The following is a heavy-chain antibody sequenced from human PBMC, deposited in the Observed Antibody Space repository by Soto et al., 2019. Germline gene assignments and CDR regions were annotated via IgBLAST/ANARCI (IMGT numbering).Heavy chain of an antibody. CDR2: IWYDGSNK. V-gene: IGHV3-33*01. J-gene: IGHJ6*02. D-gene: IGHD3-10*01. Sequence: QVQLVESGGGVVQPGRSLRLSCAASGFTFSSYGMHWVRQAPGKGLEWVAVIWYDGSNKYYADSVKGRFTISRDNSKNTLYLQMNSLRAEDTAVYYCARSGWFGELSPRGGKKSGYYYGMDVWGQGTTVTVSS. CDR1: GFTFSSYG. CDR3: ARSGWFGELSPRGGKKSGYYYGMDV.